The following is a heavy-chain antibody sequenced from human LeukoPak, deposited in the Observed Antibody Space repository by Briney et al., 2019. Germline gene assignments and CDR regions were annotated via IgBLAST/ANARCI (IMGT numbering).Heavy chain of an antibody. J-gene: IGHJ3*02. CDR2: ISSSSYI. Sequence: GGSLRLSCAASGFTCSSYSMNWVRQAPGKGLEWVSSISSSSYIYYADSVKGRFTISRDNAKNSLYLQMNSLRAEDTAVYYCARDPSEDAFDIWGQGTMVTVSS. V-gene: IGHV3-21*01. CDR3: ARDPSEDAFDI. CDR1: GFTCSSYS.